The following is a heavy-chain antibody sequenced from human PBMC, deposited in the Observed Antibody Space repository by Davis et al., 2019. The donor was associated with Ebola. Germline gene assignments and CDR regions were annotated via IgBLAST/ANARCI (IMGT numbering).Heavy chain of an antibody. D-gene: IGHD6-19*01. J-gene: IGHJ4*02. Sequence: MPSETLSLTCAVSGGFVSSGGYSWNWIRQPPGKGLEWIGYVFYSGSTNYNPSLKSRVTISVDTSKNQFSLRLSSVTAADTAVYYCARVSSGWYDGHFDNWGQGTLVTVAS. CDR3: ARVSSGWYDGHFDN. CDR2: VFYSGST. V-gene: IGHV4-61*08. CDR1: GGFVSSGGYS.